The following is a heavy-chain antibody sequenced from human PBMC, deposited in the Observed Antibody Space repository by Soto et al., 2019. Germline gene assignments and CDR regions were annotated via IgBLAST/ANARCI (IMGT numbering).Heavy chain of an antibody. CDR3: ARGQRFYDWFDP. J-gene: IGHJ5*02. Sequence: ETLSLTCSVSGGTISGYYWTWFRQPAGKGLEWIGRIYSSGNTKYNPSLQSRVTMSLDTSNNQFSLRLTSVTAADTAVYYCARGQRFYDWFDPWGQGTLVTVSS. D-gene: IGHD3-3*01. V-gene: IGHV4-4*07. CDR2: IYSSGNT. CDR1: GGTISGYY.